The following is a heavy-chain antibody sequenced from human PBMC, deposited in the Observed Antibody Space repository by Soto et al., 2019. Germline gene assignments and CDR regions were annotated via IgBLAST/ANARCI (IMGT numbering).Heavy chain of an antibody. CDR1: GFNFNSYA. D-gene: IGHD3-22*01. Sequence: GGSLRLSCAASGFNFNSYAMHWVRQAPGEGLEWVAVISYDGNNKYYADSVRGRFTISRDNSKNTLYLQMNSLRTEDTAVYYCASSSGSGYQNFFDPWGQGSLVTVSS. CDR3: ASSSGSGYQNFFDP. CDR2: ISYDGNNK. V-gene: IGHV3-30-3*01. J-gene: IGHJ5*02.